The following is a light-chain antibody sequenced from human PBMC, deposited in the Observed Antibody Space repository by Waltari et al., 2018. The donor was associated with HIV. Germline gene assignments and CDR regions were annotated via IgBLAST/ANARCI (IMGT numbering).Light chain of an antibody. CDR2: RDY. J-gene: IGLJ1*01. CDR1: NSNVGSKP. V-gene: IGLV1-47*01. Sequence: QSVLTQPPSASGTLGQRVTISCPGSNSNVGSKPVYWFQQVPGTAPKLLIYRDYQRRSGIPDRFSGSKSGASSSLTISSLRSEDEADYYCVAWDDSLSGYVFGTGTKVSVL. CDR3: VAWDDSLSGYV.